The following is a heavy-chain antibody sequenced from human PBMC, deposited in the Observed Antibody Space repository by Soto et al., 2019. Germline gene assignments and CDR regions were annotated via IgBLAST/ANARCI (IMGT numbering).Heavy chain of an antibody. D-gene: IGHD2-2*01. J-gene: IGHJ5*02. Sequence: PGESLKISCTGFGYTFTTFWISWVRQMPGKGLEWMGGIDPRDSYVNYSPSFQGHVTISVDKSISTAYLQWGSLKASDTAMYYCARLYCTTSTCDSWFDPWGQGTLVTVSS. CDR3: ARLYCTTSTCDSWFDP. CDR2: IDPRDSYV. V-gene: IGHV5-10-1*01. CDR1: GYTFTTFW.